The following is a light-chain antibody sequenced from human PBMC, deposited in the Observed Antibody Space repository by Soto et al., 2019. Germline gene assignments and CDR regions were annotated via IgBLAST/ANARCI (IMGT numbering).Light chain of an antibody. CDR2: DAS. CDR3: QQYGSSPPIT. V-gene: IGKV3-20*01. J-gene: IGKJ5*01. Sequence: EVVLSLSAVTLSLSPGERATLSCRARQSISTYLAWYQQKPGQAPRLLIYDASSRATGIPDRFSGGGSGTDFTLTISRLEPEDFAVYYCQQYGSSPPITFGQGTRLEI. CDR1: QSISTY.